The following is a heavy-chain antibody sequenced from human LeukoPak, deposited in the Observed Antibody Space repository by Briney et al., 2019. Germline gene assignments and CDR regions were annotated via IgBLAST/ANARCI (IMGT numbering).Heavy chain of an antibody. V-gene: IGHV4-59*01. Sequence: SETLSLTCTVSGGSISSYYWSWIRQPPGEGLEWIGYIYYSGSTNYNPSLKSRVTISVDTSKNQFSLKLSSVTAADTAVYYCARAQHTSSGWYGNYYYGMDVWGQGTTVTVSS. CDR1: GGSISSYY. D-gene: IGHD6-19*01. CDR2: IYYSGST. J-gene: IGHJ6*02. CDR3: ARAQHTSSGWYGNYYYGMDV.